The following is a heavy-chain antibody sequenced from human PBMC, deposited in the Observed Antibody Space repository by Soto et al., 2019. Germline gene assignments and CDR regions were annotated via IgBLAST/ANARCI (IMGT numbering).Heavy chain of an antibody. V-gene: IGHV3-66*03. CDR2: IYSCGST. CDR3: ARDPGGGGDCYSVYYYGMDV. J-gene: IGHJ6*02. D-gene: IGHD2-21*02. CDR1: GFTVSSNY. Sequence: ESGGGLIQPGGSLRLSCAASGFTVSSNYMSWVRQAPGKGLEWVSVIYSCGSTYYADSVKGRFTISRDNSKNTLYLQMNSLRAEDTAVYYCARDPGGGGDCYSVYYYGMDVWGQGTTVTVSS.